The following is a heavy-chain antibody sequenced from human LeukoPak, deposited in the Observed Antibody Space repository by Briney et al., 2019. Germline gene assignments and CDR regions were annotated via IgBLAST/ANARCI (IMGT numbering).Heavy chain of an antibody. CDR2: IKHDGSKE. D-gene: IGHD2-15*01. CDR1: GFTFSSYW. Sequence: GGSLRLSCAASGFTFSSYWMSWVRQAPGKGLEWVADIKHDGSKEHYVASVKGRFTISRDNAKLYLQMNSLRAEDTAVYYCAGGQGWHFDLWGRGTLITVSS. J-gene: IGHJ2*01. V-gene: IGHV3-7*01. CDR3: AGGQGWHFDL.